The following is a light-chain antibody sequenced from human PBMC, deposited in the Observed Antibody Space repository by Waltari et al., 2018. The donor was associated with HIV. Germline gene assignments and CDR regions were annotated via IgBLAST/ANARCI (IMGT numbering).Light chain of an antibody. J-gene: IGLJ3*02. V-gene: IGLV2-14*01. CDR1: RSAAGGYNF. Sequence: QSALSQPAPVPGLPGQSITFPSTVPRSAAGGYNFVSWYQHHPGKAPKLQISEVSTRPSRAAIRCSSSRSCDTAAMTVSGLQAEDESDYSCSSDTSSGTGVFGGGTKLTVL. CDR2: EVS. CDR3: SSDTSSGTGV.